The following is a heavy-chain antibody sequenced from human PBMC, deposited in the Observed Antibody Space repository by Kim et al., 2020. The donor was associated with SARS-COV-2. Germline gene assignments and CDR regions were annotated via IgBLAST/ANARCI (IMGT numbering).Heavy chain of an antibody. V-gene: IGHV6-1*01. CDR1: GDSVSSNSAA. D-gene: IGHD6-13*01. Sequence: SETLSLTCAISGDSVSSNSAAWNWIRQSPSRGLEWLGRTYYRSKWYNDYALSVKGRITINPDTSKNQFSLQLNSVTPVDTAVYYCARVRYSSSWYPSLDYWDQGTLVTVSS. J-gene: IGHJ4*02. CDR2: TYYRSKWYN. CDR3: ARVRYSSSWYPSLDY.